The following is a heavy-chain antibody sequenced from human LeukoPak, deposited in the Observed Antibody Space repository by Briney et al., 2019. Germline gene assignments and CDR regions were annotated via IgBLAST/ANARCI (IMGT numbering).Heavy chain of an antibody. CDR2: INHSGST. Sequence: SETLSLTCAVYGGSFSGYYWSWIRQPPGKGLEWIGDINHSGSTNYNPSLKSRVTISLDTSKNQFSLKLSSVTAAETAVYYCARRSRLHIVDAETAVAYWGQGTLVTVSS. CDR3: ARRSRLHIVDAETAVAY. CDR1: GGSFSGYY. V-gene: IGHV4-34*01. J-gene: IGHJ4*02. D-gene: IGHD2-15*01.